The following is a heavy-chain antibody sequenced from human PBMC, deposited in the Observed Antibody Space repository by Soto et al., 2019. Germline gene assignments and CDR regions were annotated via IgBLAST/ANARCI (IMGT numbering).Heavy chain of an antibody. D-gene: IGHD3-9*01. CDR2: ISGSGGST. V-gene: IGHV3-23*01. Sequence: GGSLRLSCAASGLTFSSYAMSWVRQAPGKGLEWVSAISGSGGSTYYADSVKGRFTISRDNSKNTLYLQMNSLRAEDTAVYYCAKGTYYDILTGYSFYGMDVWGQGTTVTVSS. CDR3: AKGTYYDILTGYSFYGMDV. CDR1: GLTFSSYA. J-gene: IGHJ6*02.